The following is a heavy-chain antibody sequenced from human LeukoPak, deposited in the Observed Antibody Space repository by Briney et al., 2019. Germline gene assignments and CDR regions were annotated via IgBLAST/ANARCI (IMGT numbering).Heavy chain of an antibody. V-gene: IGHV3-33*06. Sequence: GGSLRLSCAASGFTFSSYGMHWVRQAPGKGLEWVAVIWYDGSNKYYADSVKGRFTISRDNSKNTLYLQMNSLRAEDTAVYYCAKGDSSGWPEYFQHWGQGTLVTVSS. D-gene: IGHD6-19*01. CDR2: IWYDGSNK. CDR3: AKGDSSGWPEYFQH. CDR1: GFTFSSYG. J-gene: IGHJ1*01.